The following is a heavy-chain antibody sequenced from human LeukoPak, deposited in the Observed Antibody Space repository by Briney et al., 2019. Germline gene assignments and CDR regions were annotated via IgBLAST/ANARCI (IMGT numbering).Heavy chain of an antibody. CDR1: GGSFSGYY. V-gene: IGHV4-59*01. Sequence: PSETLSLTCAVYGGSFSGYYWSWIRQPPGKGLEWIGYIYYSGSTNYNPSLKSRVTISVDTSKNQFSLKLSSVTAADTAVYYCASTEYSYGYDTHWFDPWGQGTLVTVSS. D-gene: IGHD5-18*01. CDR2: IYYSGST. CDR3: ASTEYSYGYDTHWFDP. J-gene: IGHJ5*02.